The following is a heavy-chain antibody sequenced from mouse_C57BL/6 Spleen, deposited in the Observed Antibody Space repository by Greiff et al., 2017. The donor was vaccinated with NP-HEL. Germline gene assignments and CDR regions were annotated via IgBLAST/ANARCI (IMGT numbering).Heavy chain of an antibody. Sequence: DVQLVESGGGLVKPGGSLKLSCAASGFTFSDYGMHWVRQAPEKGLEWVAYISSGSSTIYYADTVKGRFTISRDNAKNTLFLQMTSLRSEDTAMYYCAELRQGYWGQGTLVTVSA. D-gene: IGHD1-2*01. CDR2: ISSGSSTI. CDR3: AELRQGY. J-gene: IGHJ3*01. CDR1: GFTFSDYG. V-gene: IGHV5-17*01.